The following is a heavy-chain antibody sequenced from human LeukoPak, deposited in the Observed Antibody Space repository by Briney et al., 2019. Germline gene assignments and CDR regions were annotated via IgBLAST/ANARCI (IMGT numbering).Heavy chain of an antibody. Sequence: SETLSLTCAVYGGSFSGYYWTWIRQPPGKGREWIGEINHSGSTNYNPSLKSRVTISVDKSKNQFSLKLTSVTAADTAVYYCARERSGGYTYVFWGQGILVTVSS. J-gene: IGHJ4*02. V-gene: IGHV4-34*01. CDR1: GGSFSGYY. D-gene: IGHD5-18*01. CDR3: ARERSGGYTYVF. CDR2: INHSGST.